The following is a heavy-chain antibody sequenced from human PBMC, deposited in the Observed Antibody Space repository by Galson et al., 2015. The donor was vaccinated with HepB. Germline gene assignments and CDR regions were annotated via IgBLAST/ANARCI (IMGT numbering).Heavy chain of an antibody. CDR1: GFTFRTYS. D-gene: IGHD2-2*01. CDR2: ISSGGDNI. J-gene: IGHJ6*02. Sequence: SLRLSCAVTGFTFRTYSMTWVRQAPGKGLEWVSSISSGGDNIYYADSVKGRFTISRDNAKDSLFLQMNSLRAEDTAVYYCARDGSIGSTSYGMDVWGQGTTVTVSS. CDR3: ARDGSIGSTSYGMDV. V-gene: IGHV3-21*06.